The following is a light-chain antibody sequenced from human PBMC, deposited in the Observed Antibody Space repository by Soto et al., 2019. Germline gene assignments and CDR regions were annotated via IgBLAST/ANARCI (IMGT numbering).Light chain of an antibody. CDR2: DAS. V-gene: IGKV3-11*01. Sequence: EIVLTQSPATLSLSPGERATLSCRASQSVSSYLAWYQQKPGQAPRLLIYDASNRATGIPARFSGSGSGTDSPLTISNLEPEDFAVYYCQQRSNWPPKYTFGQGTKLEIK. CDR3: QQRSNWPPKYT. CDR1: QSVSSY. J-gene: IGKJ2*01.